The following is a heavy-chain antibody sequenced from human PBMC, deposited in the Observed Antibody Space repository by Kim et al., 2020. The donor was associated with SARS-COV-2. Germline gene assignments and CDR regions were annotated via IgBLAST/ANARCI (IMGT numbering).Heavy chain of an antibody. Sequence: GGSLRLSCAASGFTFSTHSMNWVRQAAGKGLEWVSYISGRGTTIYYADSVKGRFTISRDNAKNSLYLQMNSLRDEDTAVYFCARDGEEGSSSWYYLVSWGQGTLVTVSS. V-gene: IGHV3-48*02. CDR1: GFTFSTHS. CDR3: ARDGEEGSSSWYYLVS. D-gene: IGHD6-13*01. J-gene: IGHJ4*02. CDR2: ISGRGTTI.